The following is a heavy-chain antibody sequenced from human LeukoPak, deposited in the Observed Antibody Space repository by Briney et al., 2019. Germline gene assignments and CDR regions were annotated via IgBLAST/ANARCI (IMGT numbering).Heavy chain of an antibody. D-gene: IGHD3-22*01. Sequence: PSETLSLTCAVYVGSFSDYRWTWIRQAPGKGLEWIGEVTHSGTTKYNPSLKNRVTISVDTSKNQFSLRLTSVTAADTAVYFCARGYFDSRHSSNPFDYWGQGALVTVSS. CDR3: ARGYFDSRHSSNPFDY. V-gene: IGHV4-34*01. J-gene: IGHJ4*02. CDR2: VTHSGTT. CDR1: VGSFSDYR.